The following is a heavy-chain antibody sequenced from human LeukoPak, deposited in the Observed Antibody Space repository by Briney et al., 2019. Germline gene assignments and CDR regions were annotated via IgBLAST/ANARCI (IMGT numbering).Heavy chain of an antibody. Sequence: GGSLRLSCATSGFTFRSYDMSWVRQAPGKGLEWVAATSGSGANTYYADSVKGRFTISRDNSQNTLYLQMDSLRAEDTAVYYCAKEYSGYDFDYWGQGTLVTVSS. V-gene: IGHV3-23*01. D-gene: IGHD5-12*01. CDR2: TSGSGANT. CDR1: GFTFRSYD. J-gene: IGHJ4*02. CDR3: AKEYSGYDFDY.